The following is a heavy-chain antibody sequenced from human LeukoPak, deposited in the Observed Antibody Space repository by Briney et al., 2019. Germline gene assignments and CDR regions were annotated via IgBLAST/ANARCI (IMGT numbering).Heavy chain of an antibody. V-gene: IGHV4-30-4*01. CDR2: IYYSGST. D-gene: IGHD3-3*01. Sequence: SETLSLTCTVSGGSISSGDYYWSWIRQPPGKGLERIGYIYYSGSTYYNPSLKSRVTISVDTSKNQFSLKLSSVTAANTAVYYCARTGNPQNYDFWSGYLYSYGYYMDVWGKGTTVTVSS. CDR1: GGSISSGDYY. CDR3: ARTGNPQNYDFWSGYLYSYGYYMDV. J-gene: IGHJ6*03.